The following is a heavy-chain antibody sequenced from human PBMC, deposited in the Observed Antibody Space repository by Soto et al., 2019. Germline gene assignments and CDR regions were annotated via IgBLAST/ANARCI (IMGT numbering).Heavy chain of an antibody. CDR1: GFSLSTSGVG. J-gene: IGHJ6*02. D-gene: IGHD2-15*01. CDR2: IYWDDDK. Sequence: QITLKESGPTLVKPTQTLTLTCTFSGFSLSTSGVGVAWIRQHPGKTLEWLALIYWDDDKRYRPSLESRLTITKDTSKNQVVLTMTNMDSVDTATDYCAYLPCSGGSCYWFSFSGMDVWGQGTTVTVSS. V-gene: IGHV2-5*02. CDR3: AYLPCSGGSCYWFSFSGMDV.